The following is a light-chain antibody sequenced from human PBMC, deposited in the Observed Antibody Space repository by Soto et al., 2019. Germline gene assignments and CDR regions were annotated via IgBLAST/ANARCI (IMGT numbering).Light chain of an antibody. CDR1: SSEVGGYNY. V-gene: IGLV2-8*01. Sequence: QSVLTQPPSASGSPGQSVTISCTGTSSEVGGYNYVSWYQQHPGKAPKLMIYEVSKRPSGVPDRFSGSKPGNTASLTVSGLQAEDEADYYCSSYAGTNVVFGGGTKLTVL. J-gene: IGLJ2*01. CDR3: SSYAGTNVV. CDR2: EVS.